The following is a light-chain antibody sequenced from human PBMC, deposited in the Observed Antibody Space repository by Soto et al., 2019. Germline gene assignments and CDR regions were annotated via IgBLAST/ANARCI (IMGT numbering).Light chain of an antibody. CDR2: DAS. J-gene: IGKJ5*01. CDR3: QQHDNLPPIN. V-gene: IGKV1-33*01. Sequence: DMQIAQSPSSLSASVGDRVTMTCQASQDISNYLNWSQQKPGKAPKLLIYDASNLETGVPSRFSGSGSGTDCTFTISSLQPEDIATYYCQQHDNLPPINFGQGTRLEIK. CDR1: QDISNY.